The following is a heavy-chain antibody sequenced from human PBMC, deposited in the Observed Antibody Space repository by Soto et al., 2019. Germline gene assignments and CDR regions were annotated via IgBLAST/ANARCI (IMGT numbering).Heavy chain of an antibody. CDR1: GFTFSDYY. D-gene: IGHD2-15*01. CDR2: ISSSGSTI. CDR3: AARYCSGGSCYYPNDY. Sequence: QVQLVESGGGLVKPGGSLRLSCAASGFTFSDYYMSWIRQAPGKGLEWVSYISSSGSTIYYADSVKGRFTISRDNAKNSLDLQNNRLRAQDTAVYYCAARYCSGGSCYYPNDYWGQGTLVTVSS. V-gene: IGHV3-11*01. J-gene: IGHJ4*02.